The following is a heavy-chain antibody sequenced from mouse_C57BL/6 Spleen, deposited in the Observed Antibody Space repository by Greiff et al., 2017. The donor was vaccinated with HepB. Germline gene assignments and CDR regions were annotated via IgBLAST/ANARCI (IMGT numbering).Heavy chain of an antibody. Sequence: QVQLQQSGAELMKPGASVKLSCKATGYTFTGYWIEWVKQRPGHGLEWIGEILPGSGSTNYNEKFKGKATFTADTSSNTAYMQLSSLTTEDSAIYYCARNIQMGYDGYLAWFAYWGQGTLVTVSA. CDR3: ARNIQMGYDGYLAWFAY. J-gene: IGHJ3*01. V-gene: IGHV1-9*01. D-gene: IGHD2-3*01. CDR1: GYTFTGYW. CDR2: ILPGSGST.